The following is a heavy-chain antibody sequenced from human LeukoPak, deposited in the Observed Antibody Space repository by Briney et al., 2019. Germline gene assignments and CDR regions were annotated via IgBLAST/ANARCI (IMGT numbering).Heavy chain of an antibody. CDR3: ARANALHCSSTSCLFDY. D-gene: IGHD2-2*01. J-gene: IGHJ4*02. CDR2: INPNSGGT. Sequence: ASVKVSCKASEYTFTDYYMHWVRQAPGQGLEWMGWINPNSGGTYSAQKFQGRVTMTRDTSISTAYMELSRLTSDDTAVYYCARANALHCSSTSCLFDYWGQGTLVTVSS. V-gene: IGHV1-2*02. CDR1: EYTFTDYY.